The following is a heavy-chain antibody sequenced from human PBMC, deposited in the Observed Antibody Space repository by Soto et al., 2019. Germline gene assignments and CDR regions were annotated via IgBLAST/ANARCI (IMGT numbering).Heavy chain of an antibody. Sequence: QVQLVESGGSVVQPGRSLRLSCAASGFTFSSYAMHWVRQAPGKGLEWVAVISYDGSNKYYADSVKGRFTISRDNFKHTLYLQMNSPRAEDTAVYYCARPLWRNDYNWGYFDLWGRGTLVTVSS. CDR3: ARPLWRNDYNWGYFDL. CDR2: ISYDGSNK. J-gene: IGHJ2*01. D-gene: IGHD4-4*01. V-gene: IGHV3-30-3*01. CDR1: GFTFSSYA.